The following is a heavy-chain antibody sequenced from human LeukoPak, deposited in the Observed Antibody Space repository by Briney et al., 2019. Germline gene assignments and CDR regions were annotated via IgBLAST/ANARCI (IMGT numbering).Heavy chain of an antibody. CDR3: ARSPSYYYGMDV. J-gene: IGHJ6*02. CDR2: IYSGGST. Sequence: GGSLRLSCAASGFTVSSNYMSWVRQAPGKGLEWVSVIYSGGSTYYADSVKGRFTVSRDNSKNTLYLQMNSLRAEDTAVYYCARSPSYYYGMDVWGQGTTVTVSS. CDR1: GFTVSSNY. V-gene: IGHV3-66*01.